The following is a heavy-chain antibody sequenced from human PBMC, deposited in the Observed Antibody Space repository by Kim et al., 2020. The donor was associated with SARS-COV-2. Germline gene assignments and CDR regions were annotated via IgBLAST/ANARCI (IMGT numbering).Heavy chain of an antibody. CDR3: AREVVGGEMATTKSLDY. V-gene: IGHV3-33*01. J-gene: IGHJ4*02. Sequence: GGSLRLSCAASGFTFSSYGMHWVRQAPGKGLEWVAVIWYDGSNKYYADSVKGRFTISRDNSKNTLYLQMNSLRAEDTAVYYCAREVVGGEMATTKSLDYWGQGTLVTVSS. CDR2: IWYDGSNK. D-gene: IGHD5-12*01. CDR1: GFTFSSYG.